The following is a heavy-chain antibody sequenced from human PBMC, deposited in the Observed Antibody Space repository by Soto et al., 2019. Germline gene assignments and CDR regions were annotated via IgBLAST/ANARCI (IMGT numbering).Heavy chain of an antibody. Sequence: GESLKISCKGSGYSFTSYWIGWVRQMPGKXLEWMGIIYPGDSDTRYSPSFQGQVTISADKSISTAYLQWSSLKASDTAMYYCARTVYSSLTYYYYYGMDVWGQGATVTVSS. CDR1: GYSFTSYW. D-gene: IGHD6-6*01. V-gene: IGHV5-51*01. CDR2: IYPGDSDT. CDR3: ARTVYSSLTYYYYYGMDV. J-gene: IGHJ6*02.